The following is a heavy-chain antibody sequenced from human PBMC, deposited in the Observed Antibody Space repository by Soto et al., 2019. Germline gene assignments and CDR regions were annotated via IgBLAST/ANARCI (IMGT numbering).Heavy chain of an antibody. V-gene: IGHV3-48*01. CDR1: GFTFSSYS. D-gene: IGHD2-8*01. CDR3: ASDRYCTNGVCYGGADY. CDR2: ISSSSSTI. J-gene: IGHJ4*02. Sequence: PGGSLRLSCAASGFTFSSYSMNWVRQAPGKGLEWVSYISSSSSTIYYADSVKGRFTISRDNARNSLFLQMNSLRAEDTAVYYCASDRYCTNGVCYGGADYWGQGTLVTVSS.